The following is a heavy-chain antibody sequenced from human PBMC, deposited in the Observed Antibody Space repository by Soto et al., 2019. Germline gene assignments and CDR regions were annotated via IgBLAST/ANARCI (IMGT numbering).Heavy chain of an antibody. CDR2: ISAYNGNT. J-gene: IGHJ4*02. CDR1: GYTFTSYG. Sequence: QVQLVQSGAEVKKPGASVKVSCKASGYTFTSYGISWVRQAPGQGLEWMGWISAYNGNTNYAQKLQGRVTMTTDTSTSTDYMELRSLSSDDTAVYYCASDRRIFSHQDYWGQGTLVTVSS. CDR3: ASDRRIFSHQDY. V-gene: IGHV1-18*04.